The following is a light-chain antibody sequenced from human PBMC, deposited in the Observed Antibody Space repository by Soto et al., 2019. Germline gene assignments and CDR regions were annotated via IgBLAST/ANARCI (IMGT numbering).Light chain of an antibody. CDR1: QPINTW. V-gene: IGKV1-12*01. CDR3: QQSNSFPYT. CDR2: AAS. J-gene: IGKJ2*01. Sequence: DIQMTQSPSSVSASVGDIITITCRASQPINTWLAWYQQKPGKAPNLLIYAASTLHRGAPSRFSGRGSGTDFSLTIRNLEPEDFATYYYQQSNSFPYTFGQGTKVE.